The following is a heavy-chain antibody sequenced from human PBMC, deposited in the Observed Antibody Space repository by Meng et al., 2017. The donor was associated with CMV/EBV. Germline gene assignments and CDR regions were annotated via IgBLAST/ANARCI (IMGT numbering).Heavy chain of an antibody. V-gene: IGHV3-73*01. CDR3: TRPSYCSGGSRGDY. CDR1: GFTFRGSA. D-gene: IGHD2-15*01. CDR2: IRSKANSYAT. Sequence: SGFTFRGSAMHWVRQASGKGLEWVGRIRSKANSYATAYAASVKGRFTISRDDSKNTAYLQMNSLKTEDTAVYYCTRPSYCSGGSRGDYWGQGTLVTVSS. J-gene: IGHJ4*02.